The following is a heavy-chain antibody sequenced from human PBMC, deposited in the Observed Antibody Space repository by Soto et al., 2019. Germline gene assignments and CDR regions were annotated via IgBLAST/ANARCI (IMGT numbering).Heavy chain of an antibody. J-gene: IGHJ4*02. CDR3: ARDADGFDY. CDR1: GFTFSSYG. Sequence: QVQLVESGGSVVQPGRSLRLSCAASGFTFSSYGMHWVRQAPGKGLEWVAVIWYDGSNKYYADSVKGRFTISRDNSKNTLYRQMNSLIAEDTAVYYCARDADGFDYWGQGTLVTVSS. CDR2: IWYDGSNK. V-gene: IGHV3-33*01.